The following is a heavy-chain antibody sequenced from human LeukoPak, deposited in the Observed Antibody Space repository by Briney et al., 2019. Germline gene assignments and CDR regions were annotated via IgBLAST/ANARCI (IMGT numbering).Heavy chain of an antibody. D-gene: IGHD3-9*01. Sequence: PGASLRLSCAASGFTFSNYAMSWVRQAPGEGLEWVSAITGSGGNTYYADSVKGQFTISRDNSKNTVFLQMNSLRAEDTAVYYCAKWGDYDVLTGYYVSDYWGQGTLVTVSS. V-gene: IGHV3-23*01. CDR1: GFTFSNYA. CDR2: ITGSGGNT. J-gene: IGHJ4*02. CDR3: AKWGDYDVLTGYYVSDY.